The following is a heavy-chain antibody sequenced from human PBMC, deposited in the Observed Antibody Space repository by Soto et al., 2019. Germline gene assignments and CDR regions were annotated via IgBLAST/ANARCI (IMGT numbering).Heavy chain of an antibody. CDR3: ARVYCSGGSCYLGFGWYYYYMDV. J-gene: IGHJ6*03. CDR1: GGTFTSYG. D-gene: IGHD2-15*01. Sequence: ASVKVSCKASGGTFTSYGISWVRQAPGQGLEWMGWISAYNGNTNYAQKLQGRVTMTTDTSTNTAYMELRSLRSDDTAVYYCARVYCSGGSCYLGFGWYYYYMDVWGKGTTVTVSS. CDR2: ISAYNGNT. V-gene: IGHV1-18*01.